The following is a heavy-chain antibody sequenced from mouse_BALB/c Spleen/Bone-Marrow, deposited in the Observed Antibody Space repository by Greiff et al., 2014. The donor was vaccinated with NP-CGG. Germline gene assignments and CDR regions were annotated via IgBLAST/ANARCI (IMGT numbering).Heavy chain of an antibody. Sequence: DVMLVESGGGLVQPGGSRKLSCAASGFTFSDYGMAWVRQAPGKGPEWVAFISNLAYSIYYADTVTGRFTISRENAKNTLYLEMSSLRSEDTAMYYCARSYYRSSYAMDYWGQGTSVTVSS. CDR1: GFTFSDYG. J-gene: IGHJ4*01. D-gene: IGHD2-14*01. CDR2: ISNLAYSI. CDR3: ARSYYRSSYAMDY. V-gene: IGHV5-15*02.